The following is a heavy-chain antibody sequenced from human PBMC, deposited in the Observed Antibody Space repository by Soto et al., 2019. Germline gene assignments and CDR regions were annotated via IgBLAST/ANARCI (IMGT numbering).Heavy chain of an antibody. CDR3: ARAGWYCSCGSCYSSYFQH. CDR1: GFTFSDYS. CDR2: ISASSTYI. Sequence: EVQLVESGGGLVKPGGSLRLSCAASGFTFSDYSMNWVRQAPGKGLEWVSSISASSTYIFYADSVKGRFTISRDNAKNSLYLQVNSLRAEDTAVYYCARAGWYCSCGSCYSSYFQHWGQGTPVTVSS. D-gene: IGHD2-15*01. J-gene: IGHJ1*01. V-gene: IGHV3-21*01.